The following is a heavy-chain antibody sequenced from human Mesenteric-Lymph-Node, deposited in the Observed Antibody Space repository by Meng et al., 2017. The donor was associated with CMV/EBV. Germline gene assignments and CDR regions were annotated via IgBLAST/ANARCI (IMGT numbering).Heavy chain of an antibody. V-gene: IGHV1-69*05. Sequence: SVKVSCKASGYTFTGQYMHWVRQAPGQGLEWMGGIIPIFGTANYAQKFQGRVTITTDESTSTAYMELSSLRSEDTAVYYCASQGGGGLAARPWSAYYYYGMDVWGQGTTVTVSS. CDR1: GYTFTGQY. D-gene: IGHD6-6*01. J-gene: IGHJ6*02. CDR3: ASQGGGGLAARPWSAYYYYGMDV. CDR2: IIPIFGTA.